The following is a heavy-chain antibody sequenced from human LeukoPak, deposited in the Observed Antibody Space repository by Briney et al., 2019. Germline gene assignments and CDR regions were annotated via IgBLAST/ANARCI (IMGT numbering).Heavy chain of an antibody. CDR3: ARDTDIVVVPAAPAAAGIGAFDI. V-gene: IGHV3-7*01. D-gene: IGHD2-2*01. Sequence: GGSLRLSCAASGFTFSSYWMSWVRQAPGKGLEWVANIKQDGSEKYYVDSVKGRFTISRDNAKNSLYLQMNSLRAEDTAVYYCARDTDIVVVPAAPAAAGIGAFDIWGQGTMVTVSS. CDR1: GFTFSSYW. CDR2: IKQDGSEK. J-gene: IGHJ3*02.